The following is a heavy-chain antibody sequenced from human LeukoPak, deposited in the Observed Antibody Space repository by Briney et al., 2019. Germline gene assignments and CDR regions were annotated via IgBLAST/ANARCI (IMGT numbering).Heavy chain of an antibody. CDR3: ARAAVAAAGWFEAVAGGFDY. Sequence: SETLSLTCTVSGGSISSSSYYWGWIRQPPGKGLEWIGSIYYSGSTYYNPSLKSRVTISVDTPKNRFSLKLSSVTAADTAVYYCARAAVAAAGWFEAVAGGFDYWGQGTLVTVSS. J-gene: IGHJ4*02. V-gene: IGHV4-39*07. D-gene: IGHD6-13*01. CDR1: GGSISSSSYY. CDR2: IYYSGST.